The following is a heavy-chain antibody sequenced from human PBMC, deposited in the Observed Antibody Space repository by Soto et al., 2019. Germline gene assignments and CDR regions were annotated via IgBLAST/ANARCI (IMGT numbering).Heavy chain of an antibody. D-gene: IGHD1-26*01. J-gene: IGHJ5*02. CDR2: MNPNSGNT. Sequence: QVQLVQSGAEVKKPGASVKVTCKAYGYTFTGCDINWVRQAIGPGLEWMGWMNPNSGNTGYAQKFQGRVTMTRNTSISTAYMELSSLRSEDTAVYYCARGVGAKRWFDPWGQGTLVTVSS. CDR1: GYTFTGCD. CDR3: ARGVGAKRWFDP. V-gene: IGHV1-8*01.